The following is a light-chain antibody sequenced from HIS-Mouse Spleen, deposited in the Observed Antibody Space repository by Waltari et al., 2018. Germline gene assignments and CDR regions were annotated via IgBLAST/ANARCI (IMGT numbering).Light chain of an antibody. CDR1: SSDVGGYNY. J-gene: IGLJ2*01. CDR2: EVS. Sequence: QSALTQPASVSGSPGQSITISCTGTSSDVGGYNYVSWYQQHPGKAPKLMIYEVSNRPSGVSNRFSGSKSGNTASLTISRLQAEDEADYYCCSYAGSSPYVVFGGGTKLTVL. V-gene: IGLV2-14*01. CDR3: CSYAGSSPYVV.